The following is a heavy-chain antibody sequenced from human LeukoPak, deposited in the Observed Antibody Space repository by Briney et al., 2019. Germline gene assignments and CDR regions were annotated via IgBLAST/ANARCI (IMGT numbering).Heavy chain of an antibody. V-gene: IGHV3-66*04. CDR3: ARHPDDSSGYYYVRYFDY. D-gene: IGHD3-22*01. CDR1: GFTVSSNY. Sequence: PGGSLRLSCAASGFTVSSNYMSWVRQAPGKGLEWVSVIYSGGSTYYADSVKGRFTISRDNSKNTLYLQMNSLRAEDTAVYYCARHPDDSSGYYYVRYFDYWGQGTLVTVSS. CDR2: IYSGGST. J-gene: IGHJ4*02.